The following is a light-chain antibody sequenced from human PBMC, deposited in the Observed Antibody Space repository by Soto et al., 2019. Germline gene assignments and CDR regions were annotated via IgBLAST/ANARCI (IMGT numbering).Light chain of an antibody. Sequence: DIQMTQSPSSLSAPVGDRVTITCRASQSISSYLNWYQQKPGKAPKLLIYAASSLQSGVPSRFSGSGSGTDFTLTISSLQPEDFAVYYCQQRSNWPLTFGGGTKVDSK. J-gene: IGKJ4*01. V-gene: IGKV1-39*01. CDR2: AAS. CDR3: QQRSNWPLT. CDR1: QSISSY.